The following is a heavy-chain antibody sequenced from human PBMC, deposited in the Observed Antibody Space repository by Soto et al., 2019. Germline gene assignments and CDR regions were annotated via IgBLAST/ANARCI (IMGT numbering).Heavy chain of an antibody. J-gene: IGHJ6*02. CDR1: GGSISSGPYS. Sequence: QLQLQESGPGLVKPSETLSLTCTVSGGSISSGPYSWGWIRQPPGEGLEWIGTFHYSESTHYNPSLASRITISVDTSKNQFSLKVSSVTVADTAVYYCARLGGYCSSTICYGYYGMDVWGQGTTVTVSS. D-gene: IGHD2-2*01. CDR2: FHYSEST. CDR3: ARLGGYCSSTICYGYYGMDV. V-gene: IGHV4-39*01.